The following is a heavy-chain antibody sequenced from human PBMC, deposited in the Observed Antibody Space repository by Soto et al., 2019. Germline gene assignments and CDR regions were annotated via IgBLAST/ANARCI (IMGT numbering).Heavy chain of an antibody. CDR3: VEVASTSSVGYYWHAMDV. D-gene: IGHD6-6*01. J-gene: IGHJ6*02. CDR2: ISGGTTNT. CDR1: GFIFLSYA. Sequence: PGGSLRLSCAASGFIFLSYAMAWVRQAPGEGLEWVSGISGGTTNTYYADSVKGRFTISRDNSKNTLYLQMNSLGAGDAAIYCCVEVASTSSVGYYWHAMDVWGQGTKVTVSS. V-gene: IGHV3-23*01.